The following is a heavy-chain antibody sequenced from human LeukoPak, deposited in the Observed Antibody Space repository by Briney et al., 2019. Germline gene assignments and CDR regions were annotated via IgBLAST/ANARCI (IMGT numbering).Heavy chain of an antibody. CDR2: IYYSGST. Sequence: SETLSLTCTVSGGSISSYYWSWIRQPPGKGLEWIGYIYYSGSTNYNPSLKSRVTISVDTSKNQFSLKLSSVTAADTAVYYCARVITIAATLDAENWFDHWGQGTLVTVSS. CDR1: GGSISSYY. D-gene: IGHD2-15*01. V-gene: IGHV4-59*01. CDR3: ARVITIAATLDAENWFDH. J-gene: IGHJ5*02.